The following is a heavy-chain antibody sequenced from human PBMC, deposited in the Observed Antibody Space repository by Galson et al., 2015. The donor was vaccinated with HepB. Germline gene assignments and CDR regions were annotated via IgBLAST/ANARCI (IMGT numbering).Heavy chain of an antibody. J-gene: IGHJ6*02. CDR2: ISYDGSNK. CDR1: GFTFSSYA. D-gene: IGHD5-12*01. Sequence: SLRLSCAASGFTFSSYAMHWVRQAPGKGLEWVAVISYDGSNKYYADSVKGRFTISRDTSKNTLYLQMNSLRAEDTAVYYCARSKATSGRYYYGMDVWGQGTTVTVSS. CDR3: ARSKATSGRYYYGMDV. V-gene: IGHV3-30*04.